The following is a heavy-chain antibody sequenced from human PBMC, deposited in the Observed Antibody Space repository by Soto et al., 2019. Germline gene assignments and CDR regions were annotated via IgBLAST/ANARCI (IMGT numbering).Heavy chain of an antibody. V-gene: IGHV4-39*01. Sequence: PXETLSLTCSVAGCSINDVTHYWAWIRQPPGKGLEWIATTYYTGSTHYNSSLKSRATISVDTSQNQFSLELTSVTAADTAVYHCASARYFGVDVWGHGPTVTVSS. J-gene: IGHJ6*02. CDR3: ASARYFGVDV. D-gene: IGHD5-18*01. CDR1: GCSINDVTHY. CDR2: TYYTGST.